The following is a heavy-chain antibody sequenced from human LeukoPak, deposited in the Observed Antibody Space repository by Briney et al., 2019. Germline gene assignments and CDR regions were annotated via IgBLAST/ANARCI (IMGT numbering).Heavy chain of an antibody. Sequence: GGSLRLSCAASGFIFSGYAMTWVRQAPGKGLEWVSGLSAGGGTTYYADSVKGRFTISRDNSKNTLYLQMNSLRAEDAAVYYCAKDYLEWLSGNYDFYYGMDVWGQGTTVTVSS. CDR1: GFIFSGYA. D-gene: IGHD3-9*01. J-gene: IGHJ6*02. V-gene: IGHV3-23*01. CDR2: LSAGGGTT. CDR3: AKDYLEWLSGNYDFYYGMDV.